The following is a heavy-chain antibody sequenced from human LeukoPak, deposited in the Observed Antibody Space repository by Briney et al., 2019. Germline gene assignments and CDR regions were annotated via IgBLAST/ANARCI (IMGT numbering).Heavy chain of an antibody. CDR1: GFTFNNYA. J-gene: IGHJ4*02. Sequence: GGSLRLSCAASGFTFNNYAMNWVRQAPGKGLEWVSVIYSGGSTYYADSVKGRFTISRDNSKNTLYLQMNSLRAEDTAVYYCARGRWGAAAATNFDYWGQGTLVTVSS. CDR2: IYSGGST. D-gene: IGHD6-13*01. V-gene: IGHV3-66*01. CDR3: ARGRWGAAAATNFDY.